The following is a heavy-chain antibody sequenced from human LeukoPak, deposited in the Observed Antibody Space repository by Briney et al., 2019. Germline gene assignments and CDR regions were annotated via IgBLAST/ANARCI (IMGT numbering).Heavy chain of an antibody. Sequence: SETLSLTCTVSGGSISSYYWSWIRHPPGKGLEWVGYIYYSGRTNYNPSLKSRVTISVDPSKNQFSLKLSSVTAADTAVYSCARSIYGDYAYWYFDLWGRGTLVTVSS. CDR2: IYYSGRT. CDR3: ARSIYGDYAYWYFDL. J-gene: IGHJ2*01. V-gene: IGHV4-59*08. D-gene: IGHD4-17*01. CDR1: GGSISSYY.